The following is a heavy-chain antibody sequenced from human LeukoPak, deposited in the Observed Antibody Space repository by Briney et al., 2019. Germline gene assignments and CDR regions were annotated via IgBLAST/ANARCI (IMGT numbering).Heavy chain of an antibody. V-gene: IGHV1-2*02. CDR2: INPNSGGT. D-gene: IGHD1/OR15-1a*01. CDR3: ARVGDGTKYYLDV. CDR1: DYTFNAYY. J-gene: IGHJ6*03. Sequence: ASVKVSCKASDYTFNAYYIHWVRQAPGQGLESMGWINPNSGGTNYAQRFQGRVTMTRDTSISTAYMELSGLRSDDTAVYYCARVGDGTKYYLDVWGTGTTVTVSS.